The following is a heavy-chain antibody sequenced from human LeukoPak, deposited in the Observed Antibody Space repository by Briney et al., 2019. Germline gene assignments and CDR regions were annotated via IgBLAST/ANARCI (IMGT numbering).Heavy chain of an antibody. D-gene: IGHD3-10*01. CDR3: ARGYYYGSGRPYYYYCGMDV. V-gene: IGHV4-34*01. CDR2: INHSGST. Sequence: SETLSLTCAVYGGSFSGYYWSWIRQPPGKGLEWIGEINHSGSTNYNPSLKSRVTISVDTSKNQFSLKLSSVTAADTAVYYCARGYYYGSGRPYYYYCGMDVWGKGTTVTVSS. CDR1: GGSFSGYY. J-gene: IGHJ6*04.